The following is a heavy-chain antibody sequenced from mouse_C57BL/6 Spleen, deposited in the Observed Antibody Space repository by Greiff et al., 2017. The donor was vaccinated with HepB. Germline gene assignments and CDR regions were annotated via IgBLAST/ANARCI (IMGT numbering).Heavy chain of an antibody. D-gene: IGHD2-4*01. CDR3: ARERVYDYDRTWFAY. V-gene: IGHV1-66*01. J-gene: IGHJ3*01. CDR2: IYPGSGNT. Sequence: QVTLKESGPELVKPGASVKISCKASGYSFTSYYIHWVKQRPGQGLEWIGWIYPGSGNTKYNEKFKGKATLTADTSSSTAYMQLSSLTSEDSAVYYCARERVYDYDRTWFAYWGQGTLVTVSA. CDR1: GYSFTSYY.